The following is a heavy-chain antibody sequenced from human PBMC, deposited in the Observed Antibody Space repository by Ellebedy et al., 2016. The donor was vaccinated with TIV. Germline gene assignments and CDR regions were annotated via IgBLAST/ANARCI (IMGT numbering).Heavy chain of an antibody. V-gene: IGHV3-53*01. CDR1: GFTFSSYW. CDR3: VTRHNGGFDI. CDR2: IYTSGAT. J-gene: IGHJ3*02. Sequence: GGSLRLXXAASGFTFSSYWMHWVRQAPGKGLEWVSVIYTSGATYYADSVKGRFTISRDSSKKTLFLQMTSLGAEDTAVYYCVTRHNGGFDIWGQGTMVTVSS. D-gene: IGHD4-23*01.